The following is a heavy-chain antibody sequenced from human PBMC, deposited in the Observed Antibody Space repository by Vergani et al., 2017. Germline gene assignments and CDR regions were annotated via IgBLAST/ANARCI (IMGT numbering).Heavy chain of an antibody. Sequence: EVQLLESGGGLVQPGGSLRLSCAASGFTFSSYAMSWVRQAPGKGLEWVSAFSGTGGSTYYADSVKGRFTISRDNSKNTLYLQMNSLRAEDTAVYYCASDSGWYGGPPGAFDIWGQGTMVTVSS. CDR1: GFTFSSYA. CDR2: FSGTGGST. J-gene: IGHJ3*02. V-gene: IGHV3-23*01. CDR3: ASDSGWYGGPPGAFDI. D-gene: IGHD6-19*01.